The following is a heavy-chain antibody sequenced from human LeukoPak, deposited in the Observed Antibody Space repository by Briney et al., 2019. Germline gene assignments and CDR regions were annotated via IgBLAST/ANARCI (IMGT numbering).Heavy chain of an antibody. Sequence: SETLSLTCSVSGGSVSSGSYYWSWIRQPPGKGLEWIGYIYYSGSTNYNPSLKSRVTISVDTSKNQFSLKLSSATAADTALYYCARVEHNAFDIWGQGTMVTASS. V-gene: IGHV4-61*01. D-gene: IGHD1-26*01. CDR1: GGSVSSGSYY. CDR3: ARVEHNAFDI. CDR2: IYYSGST. J-gene: IGHJ3*02.